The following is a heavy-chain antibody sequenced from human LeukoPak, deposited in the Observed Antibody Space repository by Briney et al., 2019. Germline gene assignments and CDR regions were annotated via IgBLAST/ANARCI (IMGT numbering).Heavy chain of an antibody. CDR2: ISSSSSYI. V-gene: IGHV3-21*01. J-gene: IGHJ3*02. CDR3: ARDKGGYNLYAFDI. D-gene: IGHD5-24*01. CDR1: GFTFSSYS. Sequence: TGGSLRLSCAASGFTFSSYSMNWVRQAPGKGLEWVSSISSSSSYIYYADSVKGRFTISRDNAKNTLYLQMNSLRAEDTAVYYCARDKGGYNLYAFDIWGQGTMVTVSS.